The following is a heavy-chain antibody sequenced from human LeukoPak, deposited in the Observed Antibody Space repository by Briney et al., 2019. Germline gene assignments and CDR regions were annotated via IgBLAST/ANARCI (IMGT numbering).Heavy chain of an antibody. CDR2: ISYDGSNK. J-gene: IGHJ6*03. CDR1: GFTFSSYG. V-gene: IGHV3-30*18. Sequence: PGRSLRLSCAASGFTFSSYGMHWVRQAPGKGLEWVAVISYDGSNKYYADSVKGRFTISRDNSKNTLYLQMNSLRAEDTAVYYCANSLPDDYGDFYYYYYMDVWGKGTTVTVSS. D-gene: IGHD4-17*01. CDR3: ANSLPDDYGDFYYYYYMDV.